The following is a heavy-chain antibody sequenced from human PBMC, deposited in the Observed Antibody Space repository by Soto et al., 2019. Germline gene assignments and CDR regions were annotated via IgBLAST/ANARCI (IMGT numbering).Heavy chain of an antibody. V-gene: IGHV3-11*01. CDR1: GFSFRDYH. J-gene: IGHJ6*03. Sequence: GGSLRLSCAASGFSFRDYHMSWIRQAPGKGLEWVSYISSSVTTIYYADSVKGRFPISRDNAKASLYLQMNSLRAEDTAVYYCARDQYFDFWSGYRSGAPTAMDVWGKGTTVTVSS. D-gene: IGHD3-3*01. CDR3: ARDQYFDFWSGYRSGAPTAMDV. CDR2: ISSSVTTI.